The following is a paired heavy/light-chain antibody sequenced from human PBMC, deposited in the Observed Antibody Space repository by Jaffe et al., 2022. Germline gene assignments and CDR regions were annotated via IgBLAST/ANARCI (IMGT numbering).Heavy chain of an antibody. CDR3: VRDTAYGFDI. D-gene: IGHD4-17*01. Sequence: EVQLVESGGGLVQPGGSLRLSCVASGFTFSYEPMNWVRQAPGKGLEWISNIRDTGYDMYYADSVKGRFTISRDNAKNSLYLQMNSLRADDTARYYCVRDTAYGFDIWGQGTMVTVSS. CDR2: IRDTGYDM. V-gene: IGHV3-48*01. J-gene: IGHJ3*02. CDR1: GFTFSYEP.
Light chain of an antibody. J-gene: IGLJ3*02. CDR3: CSYAGPITWV. CDR2: EVT. Sequence: QSALTQPASVSGSPGQSITISCTGASSDIGTYNFVSWYQQHPGKAPKLIIYEVTKRPSGISYRFSGSKSGNTASLTISGLQAEDEADYYCCSYAGPITWVFGGGTKLTVL. V-gene: IGLV2-23*02. CDR1: SSDIGTYNF.